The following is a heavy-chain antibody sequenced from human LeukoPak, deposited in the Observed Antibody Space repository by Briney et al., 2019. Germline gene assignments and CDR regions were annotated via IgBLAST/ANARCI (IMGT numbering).Heavy chain of an antibody. J-gene: IGHJ4*02. Sequence: GGSLRLSCAASGFTFSSYAMSWVRQAPGKGLEWVSAINCCGGSTYYADSVKGRFTISRDNPKNTLYLQMKSLRAEETAVYYYAKVRNTVMLRDLFDYWGEARLVTVSS. D-gene: IGHD3-16*01. CDR1: GFTFSSYA. V-gene: IGHV3-23*01. CDR2: INCCGGST. CDR3: AKVRNTVMLRDLFDY.